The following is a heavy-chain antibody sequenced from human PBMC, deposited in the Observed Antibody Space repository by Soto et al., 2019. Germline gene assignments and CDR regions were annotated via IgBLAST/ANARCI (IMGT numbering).Heavy chain of an antibody. Sequence: EVQLVESGGGLVQPGGSLRLSCEASGFTFSTFWMHWVRQAPGKGLVWVSRINSDGSSTNYADSVKGRVTISRDNAKNTLYLQLNSLRPEDTAVYYCARDFVYWGQGTLVTVSS. CDR2: INSDGSST. CDR3: ARDFVY. J-gene: IGHJ4*02. CDR1: GFTFSTFW. V-gene: IGHV3-74*01.